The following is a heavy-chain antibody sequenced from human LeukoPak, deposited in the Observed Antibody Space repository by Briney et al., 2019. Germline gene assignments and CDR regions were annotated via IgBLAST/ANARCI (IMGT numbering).Heavy chain of an antibody. Sequence: PGGSLRLSCAASGFTFSSYAMSWVRQAPGKGLEWVSAISGGGGSTYYADSVKGRFTISRDNSKNTLYLQMNSLRAEDTAVYYCAKVRGNGGWYLSGGSFDPWGQGTLVTVSS. CDR1: GFTFSSYA. J-gene: IGHJ5*02. V-gene: IGHV3-23*01. D-gene: IGHD6-19*01. CDR2: ISGGGGST. CDR3: AKVRGNGGWYLSGGSFDP.